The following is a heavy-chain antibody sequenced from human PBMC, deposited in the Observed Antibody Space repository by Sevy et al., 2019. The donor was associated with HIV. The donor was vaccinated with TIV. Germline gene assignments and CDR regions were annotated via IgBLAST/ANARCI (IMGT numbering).Heavy chain of an antibody. CDR1: GFTVNDKY. V-gene: IGHV3-66*02. CDR2: IFSSGST. Sequence: GGSLSLSCAISGFTVNDKYIIWVHQAPGKGLEWVSVIFSSGSTYYADSAKGRFTISRDNSKNTVDLQMNSVRAEDTAVYYCVSLFLSYRSGWSYFDYWGQGTLVTVSS. J-gene: IGHJ4*02. D-gene: IGHD6-19*01. CDR3: VSLFLSYRSGWSYFDY.